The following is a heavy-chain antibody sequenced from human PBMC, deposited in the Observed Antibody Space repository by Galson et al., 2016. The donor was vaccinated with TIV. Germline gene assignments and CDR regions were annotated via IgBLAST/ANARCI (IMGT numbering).Heavy chain of an antibody. V-gene: IGHV1-2*02. J-gene: IGHJ4*02. D-gene: IGHD3-9*01. CDR3: ARDRNTYYFDIPFDY. CDR2: ITPINGDT. CDR1: GYMFTDYY. Sequence: SVKVSCKASGYMFTDYYIHWVRQAPGQGLEWMGWITPINGDTKYAQKFQSRVAMTRDKSISTAYLELTRVTTDDTAVYYCARDRNTYYFDIPFDYWGQGTQVTVSS.